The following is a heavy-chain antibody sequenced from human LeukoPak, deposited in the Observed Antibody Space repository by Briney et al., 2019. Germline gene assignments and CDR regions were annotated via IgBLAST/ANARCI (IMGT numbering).Heavy chain of an antibody. CDR2: INHSGST. J-gene: IGHJ4*02. D-gene: IGHD1-26*01. Sequence: PSETLSLTCAVYGGSFSGYYWSWIRQPPGKGLEWIGEINHSGSTNYNPSLKSRVTISVDTSKNQFSLKLSSVTAADTAVYYCARDKQVGARGLYYFDYWGQGTLVTVSS. V-gene: IGHV4-34*01. CDR1: GGSFSGYY. CDR3: ARDKQVGARGLYYFDY.